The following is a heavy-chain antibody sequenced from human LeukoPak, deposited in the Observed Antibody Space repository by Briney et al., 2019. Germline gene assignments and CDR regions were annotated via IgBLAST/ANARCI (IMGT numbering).Heavy chain of an antibody. CDR2: IIPIFGTA. Sequence: VASVKVSCKASGYTFTSYGISWVRQAPGQGLEWMGGIIPIFGTANYAQKFQGRVTITADKSTSTAYMELSSLRSEDTAVYYCARSLGYCSGGSCPHLGVYYYYYMDVWGKGTTVTVSS. D-gene: IGHD2-15*01. CDR1: GYTFTSYG. J-gene: IGHJ6*03. CDR3: ARSLGYCSGGSCPHLGVYYYYYMDV. V-gene: IGHV1-69*06.